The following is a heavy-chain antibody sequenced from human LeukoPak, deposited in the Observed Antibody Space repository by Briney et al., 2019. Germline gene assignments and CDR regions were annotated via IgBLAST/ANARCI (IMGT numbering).Heavy chain of an antibody. Sequence: GGSLRLSCAASGFTFSSYGMHWVRQAPGKGLEWVAFIRYDGSNKYYADSVKGRFTISRDNSKNTLYLQMNSLRAEDTAVYYCASSPEYSSSWYYFDYWGQGTLVTVSS. V-gene: IGHV3-30*02. J-gene: IGHJ4*02. CDR3: ASSPEYSSSWYYFDY. D-gene: IGHD6-13*01. CDR2: IRYDGSNK. CDR1: GFTFSSYG.